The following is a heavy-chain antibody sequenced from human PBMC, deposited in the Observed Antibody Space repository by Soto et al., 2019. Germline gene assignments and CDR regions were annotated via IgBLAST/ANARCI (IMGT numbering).Heavy chain of an antibody. Sequence: GGSLRLSCAASGFTFSNYAMTWVRQAPGKGLEWVSAISGDAVYTYYADSVKGRFTISRDNSKSTLYLQMNSLRAEDTALYYCAKGRSYYYYYGVDVWGQGTTVTVSS. J-gene: IGHJ6*02. CDR2: ISGDAVYT. V-gene: IGHV3-23*01. CDR3: AKGRSYYYYYGVDV. CDR1: GFTFSNYA.